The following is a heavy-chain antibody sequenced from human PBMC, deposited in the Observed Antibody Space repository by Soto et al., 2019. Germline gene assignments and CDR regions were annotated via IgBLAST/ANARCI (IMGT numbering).Heavy chain of an antibody. CDR2: IDPSDSYT. D-gene: IGHD3-3*01. Sequence: PGESLKISCKGSGYSFTSYWISWVRQMPGKGLEWMGRIDPSDSYTNYSPSFQGHVTISADKSISTAYLQWSSLKASDTAMYYCARNLENRPNYDFWSGYWGYYYYYGMDVWGQGTTVTVSS. V-gene: IGHV5-10-1*01. J-gene: IGHJ6*02. CDR3: ARNLENRPNYDFWSGYWGYYYYYGMDV. CDR1: GYSFTSYW.